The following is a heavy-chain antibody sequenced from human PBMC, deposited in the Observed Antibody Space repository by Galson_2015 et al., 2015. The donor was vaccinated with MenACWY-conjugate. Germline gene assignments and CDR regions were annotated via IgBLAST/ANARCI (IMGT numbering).Heavy chain of an antibody. CDR1: GGSIRSYY. CDR2: IYFTGST. V-gene: IGHV4-59*01. J-gene: IGHJ3*02. CDR3: AGGDRIAVAENPFDI. D-gene: IGHD6-19*01. Sequence: SETLSLTCTVSGGSIRSYYWSWIRQPPGKGLEWIGYIYFTGSTNYNPSLKSRVTIFVDTSKNQFSLNLSSVTAADTAVYYCAGGDRIAVAENPFDIWGQGTVVTVSS.